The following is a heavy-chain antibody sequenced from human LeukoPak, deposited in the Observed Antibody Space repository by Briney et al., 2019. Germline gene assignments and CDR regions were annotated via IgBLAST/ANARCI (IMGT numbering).Heavy chain of an antibody. CDR2: IYYSGST. V-gene: IGHV4-59*01. CDR3: ARLGYYYYMDV. J-gene: IGHJ6*03. CDR1: GGSISSYY. Sequence: SETLSLTCTVSGGSISSYYWSWIRQPPGKGLEWIGYIYYSGSTNYNPSLKSRVTISVDTSKNRFSLKLSSVTAADTAVYYCARLGYYYYMDVWGKGTTVTVSS.